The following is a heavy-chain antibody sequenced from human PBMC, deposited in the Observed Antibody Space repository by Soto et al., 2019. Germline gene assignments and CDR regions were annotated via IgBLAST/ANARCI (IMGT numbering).Heavy chain of an antibody. D-gene: IGHD4-17*01. V-gene: IGHV3-66*01. CDR2: IYSGGST. Sequence: GGSLRLSCAASGFTVSSNYMSWVRQAPGKGLEWVSVIYSGGSTYYADSVKGRFTISRDNSKNTLYLQMNSLRAEDTAVYYCAINYGDYAFDIWGQGTMVTVSS. CDR1: GFTVSSNY. J-gene: IGHJ3*02. CDR3: AINYGDYAFDI.